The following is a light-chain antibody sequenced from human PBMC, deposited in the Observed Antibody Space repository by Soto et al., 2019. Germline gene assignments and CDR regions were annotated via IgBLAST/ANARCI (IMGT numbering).Light chain of an antibody. J-gene: IGKJ4*01. Sequence: DIQVTQSPSSLSASVGDRVTISCRTSQIINTYLNWYQQKPGQAPNLLIYSASTLQSGVPSRFTGSGYGIDFTLTISSLQPEDFAVYFCQQSYSNPLTFGGGTKVEIK. CDR1: QIINTY. V-gene: IGKV1-39*01. CDR2: SAS. CDR3: QQSYSNPLT.